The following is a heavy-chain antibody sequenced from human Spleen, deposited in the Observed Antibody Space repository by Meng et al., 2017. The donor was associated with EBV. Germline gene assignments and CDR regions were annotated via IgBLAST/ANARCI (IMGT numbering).Heavy chain of an antibody. CDR3: GAGYPAED. J-gene: IGHJ4*02. CDR1: GYSLNRYY. D-gene: IGHD5-18*01. CDR2: INPSDGST. Sequence: QVQLVQSGSELKKPGASVKVSCKASGYSLNRYYFHWVRQAPGQGLDWMGIINPSDGSTSYAQKFQGRVTMTRDTSTSTVYMELTSLGPEDTAVYYCGAGYPAEDWGQGTLVTVSS. V-gene: IGHV1-46*02.